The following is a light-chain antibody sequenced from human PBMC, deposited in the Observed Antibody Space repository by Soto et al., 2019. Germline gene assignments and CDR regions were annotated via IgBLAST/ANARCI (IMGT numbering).Light chain of an antibody. CDR3: QQRSNWPRIT. CDR1: QSVGKY. Sequence: IVMTQSPATLSLPPWERATLSCRASQSVGKYLVWYQQKPGQAPRLLIYDASNRATGIPARFSGSGSGTDFTLTISSLEPEDFAVYYCQQRSNWPRITFGQGTRLEIK. J-gene: IGKJ5*01. V-gene: IGKV3-11*01. CDR2: DAS.